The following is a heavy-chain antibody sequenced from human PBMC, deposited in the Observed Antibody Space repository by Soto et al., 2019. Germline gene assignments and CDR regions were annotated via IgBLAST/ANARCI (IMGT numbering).Heavy chain of an antibody. CDR1: GGSISSGGYS. V-gene: IGHV4-30-2*01. Sequence: SETLSLTCAVSGGSISSGGYSWSWIRQPPGKGLEWIGYIYHSGSTYYNPSLKSRVTISVDRSKNQFSLKLSSVTAADTAVYYCARTTGTTSYYFDYCGQGTLVTVSS. CDR2: IYHSGST. CDR3: ARTTGTTSYYFDY. J-gene: IGHJ4*02. D-gene: IGHD1-1*01.